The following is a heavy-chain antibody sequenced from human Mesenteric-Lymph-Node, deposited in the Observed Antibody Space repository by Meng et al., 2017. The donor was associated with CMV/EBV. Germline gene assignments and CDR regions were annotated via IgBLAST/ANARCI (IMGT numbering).Heavy chain of an antibody. V-gene: IGHV4-59*12. CDR3: ARSPLRYCSSTSCYGSGDY. J-gene: IGHJ4*02. CDR1: GGSISSYY. D-gene: IGHD2-2*01. CDR2: IYYSGST. Sequence: SETLSLTCTVSGGSISSYYWSWIRQPPGKGLEWIGYIYYSGSTNYNPSLKSRVTISVDTSKNQFSLKLSSVTAADTAVYYCARSPLRYCSSTSCYGSGDYWGQGTLVTVSS.